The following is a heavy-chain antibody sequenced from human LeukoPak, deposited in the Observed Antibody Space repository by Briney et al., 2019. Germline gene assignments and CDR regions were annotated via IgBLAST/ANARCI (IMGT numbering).Heavy chain of an antibody. CDR1: GFTFSSHG. D-gene: IGHD6-19*01. CDR3: AKKISSGPPLGAFVI. CDR2: ISGSGDNT. V-gene: IGHV3-23*01. Sequence: GGSLRLSCAASGFTFSSHGMSWVRQAPGKGLEWVSTISGSGDNTYYADSVKCRFTISRDNSKNTLYLQMNSLRAEDTAVYYCAKKISSGPPLGAFVIWGQATMITVSS. J-gene: IGHJ3*02.